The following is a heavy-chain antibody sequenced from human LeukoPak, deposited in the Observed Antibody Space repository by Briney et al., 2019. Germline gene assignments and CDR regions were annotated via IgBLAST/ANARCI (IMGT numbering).Heavy chain of an antibody. Sequence: SETLSLTCTVSGGSLSSYYWSWIRQPPGKGLEWIGYIYYSGSTNYNPATKSRVTISVDTPKNQLSLKLSSVTAADTAVYYCARDYGSIVVRYFDLWGRGTLVTVSS. D-gene: IGHD3-22*01. CDR1: GGSLSSYY. V-gene: IGHV4-59*01. CDR3: ARDYGSIVVRYFDL. J-gene: IGHJ2*01. CDR2: IYYSGST.